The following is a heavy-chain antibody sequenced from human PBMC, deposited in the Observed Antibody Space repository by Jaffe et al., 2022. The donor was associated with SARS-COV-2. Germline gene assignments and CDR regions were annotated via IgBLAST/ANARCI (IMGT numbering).Heavy chain of an antibody. CDR1: GYTFTSYY. Sequence: QVQLVQSGAEVKKPGASVKVSCKASGYTFTSYYMHWVRQAPGQGLEWMGIINPSGGSTSYAQKFQGRVTMTRDTSTSTVYMELSSLRSEDTAVYYCARDPSLSGSYWYYYYGMDVWGQGTTVTVSS. CDR3: ARDPSLSGSYWYYYYGMDV. D-gene: IGHD1-26*01. J-gene: IGHJ6*02. V-gene: IGHV1-46*01. CDR2: INPSGGST.